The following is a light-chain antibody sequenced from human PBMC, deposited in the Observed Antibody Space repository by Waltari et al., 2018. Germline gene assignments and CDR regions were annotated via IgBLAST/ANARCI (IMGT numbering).Light chain of an antibody. CDR2: QDS. CDR1: KLGDKY. V-gene: IGLV3-1*01. Sequence: SYELTQPPSVSVSPGQTASITCSGDKLGDKYACWYQQKPGQSPVLVIYQDSKRPSGIPERFSGSNSGNTATLTISGTQAMDEADYYCQAWDSGVVFGGGTKPTVL. J-gene: IGLJ2*01. CDR3: QAWDSGVV.